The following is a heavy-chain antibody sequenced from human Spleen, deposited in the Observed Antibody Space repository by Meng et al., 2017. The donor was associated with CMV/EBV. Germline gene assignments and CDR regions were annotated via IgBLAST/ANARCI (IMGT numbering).Heavy chain of an antibody. Sequence: GESLKISCAASGFTFSSYSMNWVRQAPGKGLEWVSSISSSSSYIYYADSVKGRFTISRDNSKNTLYLQMNSLRAEDTAVYYCAKDVFKWNDGNEWSYFDYWGQGTLVTVSS. J-gene: IGHJ4*02. CDR3: AKDVFKWNDGNEWSYFDY. CDR2: ISSSSSYI. CDR1: GFTFSSYS. V-gene: IGHV3-21*01. D-gene: IGHD1-1*01.